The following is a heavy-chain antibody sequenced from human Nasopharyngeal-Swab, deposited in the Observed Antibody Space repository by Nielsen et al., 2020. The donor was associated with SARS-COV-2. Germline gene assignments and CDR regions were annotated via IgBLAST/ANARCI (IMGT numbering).Heavy chain of an antibody. D-gene: IGHD3-10*01. J-gene: IGHJ6*03. CDR1: GGSFSGYY. CDR2: INHSGST. CDR3: ARDKVGIGWFVELLKGYYYYYYMDV. V-gene: IGHV4-34*01. Sequence: SETLSLTCAVYGGSFSGYYWSWIRQPPGKGLEWIGEINHSGSTNYNPSLKSRVTISVDTSKNQFSLKLSSVTAADTAVYYCARDKVGIGWFVELLKGYYYYYYMDVWGKGTTVTVSS.